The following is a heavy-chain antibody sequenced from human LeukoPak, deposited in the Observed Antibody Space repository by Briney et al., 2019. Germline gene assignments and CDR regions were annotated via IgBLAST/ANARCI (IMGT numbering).Heavy chain of an antibody. CDR1: GYTFTSYG. Sequence: ASVKVSCKASGYTFTSYGISWVRQAPGQGLEWMGWISAYNGKTNYAQKLQGRVNLTTEKSTSTAYMERRSLRSDDTAVYYCARDWASEGLWFGELLSKSYYYYGMDVWGKGTTVTVSS. V-gene: IGHV1-18*04. J-gene: IGHJ6*04. CDR3: ARDWASEGLWFGELLSKSYYYYGMDV. D-gene: IGHD3-10*01. CDR2: ISAYNGKT.